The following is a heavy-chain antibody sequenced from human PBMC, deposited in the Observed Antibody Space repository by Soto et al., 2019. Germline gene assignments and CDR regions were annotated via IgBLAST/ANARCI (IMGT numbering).Heavy chain of an antibody. D-gene: IGHD3-3*01. V-gene: IGHV4-59*01. Sequence: TSETLSLTCTGSGGSISRYYWSWIRQPPGKGLEWIGYIYYSGSTNYNPSLKSRVTISVDTSKNQFSLKLSSVIAADTAVYYCAIDYYDFWSGYFDYWGQGTLVPVSS. CDR1: GGSISRYY. J-gene: IGHJ4*02. CDR2: IYYSGST. CDR3: AIDYYDFWSGYFDY.